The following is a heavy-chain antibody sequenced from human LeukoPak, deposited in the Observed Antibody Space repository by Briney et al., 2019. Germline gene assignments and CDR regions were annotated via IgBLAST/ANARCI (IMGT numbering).Heavy chain of an antibody. CDR2: FYHGGSI. J-gene: IGHJ4*02. CDR3: ASRYCTSGVCYVTPDH. V-gene: IGHV4-30-2*01. CDR1: GGSIDSGDYY. D-gene: IGHD2-8*01. Sequence: PSQTLSLNCTVSGGSIDSGDYYWSWIRQPPGKGLEWIGYFYHGGSIYYSPSLKSRVTISVDRSKNQFSLNLSSVTAADTAVYYCASRYCTSGVCYVTPDHWGQGTLVTVSS.